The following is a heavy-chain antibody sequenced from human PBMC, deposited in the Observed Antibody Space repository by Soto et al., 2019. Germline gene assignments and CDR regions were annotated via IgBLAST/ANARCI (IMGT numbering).Heavy chain of an antibody. CDR2: MNPNSGNT. J-gene: IGHJ4*02. V-gene: IGHV1-8*01. Sequence: ASVKVSCKASGYTFTSYDINWVRQATGQGLEWMGWMNPNSGNTGYAQKFQGRVTMTRNTSISTAYMELSSLRSEDTAVYYYAGMIFGVVQYYFDYWGQGTLVTVSS. CDR3: AGMIFGVVQYYFDY. CDR1: GYTFTSYD. D-gene: IGHD3-3*01.